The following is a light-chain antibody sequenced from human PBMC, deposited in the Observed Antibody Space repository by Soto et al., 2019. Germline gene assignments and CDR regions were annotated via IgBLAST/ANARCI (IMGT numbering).Light chain of an antibody. CDR3: AAWDDSLSGHVV. J-gene: IGLJ2*01. CDR2: RNN. Sequence: QSVLTQPPSASGTPGQRVTISCSGSSSNIGSNYVYWYQQLPGTAPKLLIYRNNQRPSGVPDRFSGSKSGTSASLAIRGLRSEDEADYYCAAWDDSLSGHVVFGGGTQLTVL. V-gene: IGLV1-47*01. CDR1: SSNIGSNY.